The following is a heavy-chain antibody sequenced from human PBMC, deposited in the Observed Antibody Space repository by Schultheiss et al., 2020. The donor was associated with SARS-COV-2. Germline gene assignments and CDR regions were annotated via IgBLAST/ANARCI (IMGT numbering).Heavy chain of an antibody. CDR3: VRGDSSSWNDY. D-gene: IGHD6-13*01. Sequence: GGSLRLSCAASGFSLTNNWVHWVRQAPGKGLVWVSRINSDGSSTSYADSVKGRFTISRDNSRNTLYLQMNGLRAEDTAVYYCVRGDSSSWNDYWGQGTLVTVSS. CDR2: INSDGSST. V-gene: IGHV3-74*01. CDR1: GFSLTNNW. J-gene: IGHJ4*02.